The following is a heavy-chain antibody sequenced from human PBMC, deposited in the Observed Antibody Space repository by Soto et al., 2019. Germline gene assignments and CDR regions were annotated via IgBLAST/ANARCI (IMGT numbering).Heavy chain of an antibody. CDR2: ISSTSNTI. V-gene: IGHV3-48*01. J-gene: IGHJ4*02. CDR3: ARDALDASYFDH. CDR1: GFTFSRYS. Sequence: EVQLVESGGGFVQPGGSLRLSCAASGFTFSRYSVTWVRQAPGKGLEWVSHISSTSNTIYYADSVKGRFTISRDNANNSVYLQMNSLRAEDTAVYYCARDALDASYFDHWGQGTLVTVSS.